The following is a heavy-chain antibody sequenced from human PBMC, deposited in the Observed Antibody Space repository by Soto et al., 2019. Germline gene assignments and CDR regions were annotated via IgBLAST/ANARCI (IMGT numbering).Heavy chain of an antibody. J-gene: IGHJ4*02. CDR2: IFWVSGGT. CDR1: GSTIDDYA. V-gene: IGHV3-9*01. Sequence: EVQVVESGGGLVQPGGSLTLSCVVSGSTIDDYAMHWVRQVPGKGLEWVSGIFWVSGGTGYAESVKGRFTISRDRARSSLSLQMSSLRIEDTAVYYCGKDLSRGGLESWGQGTRVTVSS. CDR3: GKDLSRGGLES. D-gene: IGHD3-16*01.